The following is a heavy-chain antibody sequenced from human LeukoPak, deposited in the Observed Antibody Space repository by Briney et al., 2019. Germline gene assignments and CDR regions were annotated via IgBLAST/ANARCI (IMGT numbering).Heavy chain of an antibody. CDR1: GGSISSGDYY. D-gene: IGHD3-10*01. CDR3: ARWDYYGSGSYSGMDV. CDR2: IYYSGST. J-gene: IGHJ6*02. Sequence: PSETLSLTCTVSGGSISSGDYYWSWIRQPPGEGLEWIGYIYYSGSTYFNPSLKSRVTISVDTSKDQFSLKLSSVTAADTAVYYCARWDYYGSGSYSGMDVWGQGTTVTVSS. V-gene: IGHV4-30-4*01.